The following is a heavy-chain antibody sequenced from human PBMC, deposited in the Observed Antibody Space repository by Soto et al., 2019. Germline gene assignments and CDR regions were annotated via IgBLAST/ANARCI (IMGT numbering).Heavy chain of an antibody. CDR1: GGSFSGYY. Sequence: QVQLQQWGAGLLKPSETLSLTCAVYGGSFSGYYWSWIRQPPGKGLEWIGEINHSGSTNYNPSLMSRVTISVDASKNQFSLRLSCVTAADTAVYYCARCFCGGGSCYSNKGVSGFVPLGQGTLVTASS. V-gene: IGHV4-34*01. D-gene: IGHD2-15*01. J-gene: IGHJ5*01. CDR3: ARCFCGGGSCYSNKGVSGFVP. CDR2: INHSGST.